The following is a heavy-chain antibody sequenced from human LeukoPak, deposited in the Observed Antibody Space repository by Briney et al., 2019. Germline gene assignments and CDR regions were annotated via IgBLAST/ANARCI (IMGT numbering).Heavy chain of an antibody. V-gene: IGHV3-23*01. J-gene: IGHJ6*02. CDR1: GFTFSSYA. CDR3: AKDLGYSYGSGSHGMDV. Sequence: PGGSLRLSCAASGFTFSSYAMSWVRQAPGKGLEWVSAISGSGGSTYYADSVKGRFTISRDNSKNTLYLQMNSLRAEDTAVYYCAKDLGYSYGSGSHGMDVWGQGTTVTVSS. CDR2: ISGSGGST. D-gene: IGHD3-10*01.